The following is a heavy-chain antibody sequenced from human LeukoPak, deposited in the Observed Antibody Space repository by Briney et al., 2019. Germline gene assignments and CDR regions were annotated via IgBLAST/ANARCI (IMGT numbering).Heavy chain of an antibody. D-gene: IGHD3-10*01. Sequence: SETLSLTCAVYGGSFSGYYWSWIRQPPGKGLEWIGEINHSGSTNYNPSLKSRVTISVDTSKNQFSLKLSSVTAADTAVYYCASRPLLWWTEHFQHWGQGTLVTVSS. CDR2: INHSGST. CDR3: ASRPLLWWTEHFQH. J-gene: IGHJ1*01. CDR1: GGSFSGYY. V-gene: IGHV4-34*01.